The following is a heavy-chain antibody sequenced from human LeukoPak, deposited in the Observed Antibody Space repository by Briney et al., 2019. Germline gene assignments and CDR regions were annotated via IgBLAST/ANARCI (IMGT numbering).Heavy chain of an antibody. CDR2: INPNSGDT. CDR3: ARNGYCSGGSCYFHYGMDV. Sequence: ASVKVSCKASGYSFTGYYMHWVRQAPGEGLEWMGWINPNSGDTKYAQKFQDRVTMTRDTSISAAYMELRSLRSDDTAVYYCARNGYCSGGSCYFHYGMDVWGQGTTVTVSS. D-gene: IGHD2-15*01. V-gene: IGHV1-2*02. J-gene: IGHJ6*02. CDR1: GYSFTGYY.